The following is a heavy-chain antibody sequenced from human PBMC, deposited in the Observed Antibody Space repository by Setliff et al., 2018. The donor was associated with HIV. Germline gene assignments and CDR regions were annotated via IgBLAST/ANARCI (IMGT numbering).Heavy chain of an antibody. Sequence: SETLSLTCTVSGDSIITYYWTWIRQPPGKGLEWIGYIFYTGFAAYNPSLKSRLTISVDTSKSQFSLRLTSVTAADTAIYYCARQVSIPGVAITPVDYWGQGALVTVSS. CDR3: ARQVSIPGVAITPVDY. CDR1: GDSIITYY. D-gene: IGHD5-12*01. V-gene: IGHV4-59*08. CDR2: IFYTGFA. J-gene: IGHJ4*02.